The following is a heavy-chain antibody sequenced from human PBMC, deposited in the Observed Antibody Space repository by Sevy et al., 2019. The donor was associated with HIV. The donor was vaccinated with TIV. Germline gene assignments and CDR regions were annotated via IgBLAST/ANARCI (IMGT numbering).Heavy chain of an antibody. J-gene: IGHJ3*02. D-gene: IGHD6-19*01. Sequence: GGSLRLSCEASGFTFSSYGIHWVRQAPGKGLEWVAVISYDGSKEYYGDSVKGRFTISRDNSKNTVSLQMNSLRAEDTAVYYCARERVAGDAFDIWGQGTMVTVSS. V-gene: IGHV3-30*03. CDR3: ARERVAGDAFDI. CDR2: ISYDGSKE. CDR1: GFTFSSYG.